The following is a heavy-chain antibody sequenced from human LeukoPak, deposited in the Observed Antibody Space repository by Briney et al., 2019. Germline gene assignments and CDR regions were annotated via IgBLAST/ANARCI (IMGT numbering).Heavy chain of an antibody. Sequence: ASVKVSCKASGYTFTGYYIHWVRQAPGQGLEWMGWINPNSGGTNYAQKFQGRVTMTRDTSISTAYMELSRLRSEDTAVYYCARPPPAAPIYYNSSGYYGADYYFDYWGQETLVTVSS. CDR3: ARPPPAAPIYYNSSGYYGADYYFDY. V-gene: IGHV1-2*02. J-gene: IGHJ4*02. D-gene: IGHD3-22*01. CDR2: INPNSGGT. CDR1: GYTFTGYY.